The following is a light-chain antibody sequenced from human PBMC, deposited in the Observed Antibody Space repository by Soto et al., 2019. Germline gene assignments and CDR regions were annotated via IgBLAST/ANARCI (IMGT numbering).Light chain of an antibody. CDR2: DAS. V-gene: IGKV3D-20*02. CDR3: QHHNNWPPYT. CDR1: QTVRNNY. Sequence: EFVLTQSPGTLSLSPGERATLSCRASQTVRNNYLAWYQQKPGQAPRLLIYDASSRATGIPDRFSGGGSGTDFTLTISRLEPEDFAVYYCQHHNNWPPYTFGQGTKLEIK. J-gene: IGKJ2*01.